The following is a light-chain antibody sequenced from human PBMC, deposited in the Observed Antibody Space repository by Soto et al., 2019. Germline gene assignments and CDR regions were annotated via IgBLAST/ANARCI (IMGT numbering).Light chain of an antibody. Sequence: EIVLTQSPGTVSVSPGERVTLSCRASQSVSSNYLAWHQQKPGQAPRLLIYGASSRAAGIPDRFRGSGSGTDFTLTISSLEHEDFAVYYCQQYGSSPFTFGPGTKVDVK. CDR2: GAS. V-gene: IGKV3-20*01. CDR3: QQYGSSPFT. CDR1: QSVSSNY. J-gene: IGKJ3*01.